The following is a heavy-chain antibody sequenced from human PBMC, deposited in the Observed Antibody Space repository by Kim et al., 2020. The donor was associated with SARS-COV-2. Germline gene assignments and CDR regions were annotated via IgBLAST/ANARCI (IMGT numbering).Heavy chain of an antibody. CDR3: TRGAVSGNDALGI. CDR2: MSYDGSIK. J-gene: IGHJ3*02. CDR1: GFTLTKYG. Sequence: GGSLRLSCEASGFTLTKYGMHWVRQAPGTGLEWVAFMSYDGSIKYYGETVKGRFTISRDTSKNTLFLQMDSLRAEDTAVYYCTRGAVSGNDALGIWGQGSLDTVST. D-gene: IGHD6-19*01. V-gene: IGHV3-30*03.